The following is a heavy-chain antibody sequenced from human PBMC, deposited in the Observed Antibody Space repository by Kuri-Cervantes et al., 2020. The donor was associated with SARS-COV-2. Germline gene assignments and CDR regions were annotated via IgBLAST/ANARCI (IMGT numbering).Heavy chain of an antibody. CDR3: ARDSSSPQLYYYYYYYMDA. D-gene: IGHD6-6*01. V-gene: IGHV1-69*04. J-gene: IGHJ6*03. CDR2: IIPILGTA. Sequence: SVKVSCKASGGTFSSYAISWVRQAPGQGLEWMGRIIPILGTANYAQKFQGRVTITADKSTSTAYMELSSLRSEDTAVYYCARDSSSPQLYYYYYYYMDAWGKGTTVTVSS. CDR1: GGTFSSYA.